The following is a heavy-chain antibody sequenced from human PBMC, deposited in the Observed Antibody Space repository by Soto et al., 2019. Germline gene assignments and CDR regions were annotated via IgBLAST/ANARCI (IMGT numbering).Heavy chain of an antibody. J-gene: IGHJ5*02. CDR1: GYSVSSRSYF. D-gene: IGHD2-15*01. Sequence: QVQVQESGPGLVKPSDTLSLTCTVSGYSVSSRSYFWGWIRQPPGKGLEWIGTIYYNGSTYYNPSLKSRVNLFVDTSKNQFSLKLTSVTASDTALYYCARQRVIPGTPTNWFDPWGQGTLVTVSS. V-gene: IGHV4-39*01. CDR2: IYYNGST. CDR3: ARQRVIPGTPTNWFDP.